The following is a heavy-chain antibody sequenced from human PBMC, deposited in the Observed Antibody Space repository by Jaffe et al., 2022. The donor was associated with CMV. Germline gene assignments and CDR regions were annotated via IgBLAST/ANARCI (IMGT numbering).Heavy chain of an antibody. CDR1: GFTVSSNY. CDR3: ARGGGSSGYYDWFDP. V-gene: IGHV3-66*01. D-gene: IGHD3-22*01. CDR2: IYSGGST. Sequence: EVQLVESGGGLVQPGGSLRLSCAASGFTVSSNYMSWVRQAPGKGLEWVSVIYSGGSTYYADSVKGRFTISRDNSKNTLYLQMNSLRAEDTAVYYCARGGGSSGYYDWFDPWGQGTLVTVSS. J-gene: IGHJ5*02.